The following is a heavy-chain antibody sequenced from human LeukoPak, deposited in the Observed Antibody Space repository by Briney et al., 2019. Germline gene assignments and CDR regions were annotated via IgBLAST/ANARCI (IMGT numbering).Heavy chain of an antibody. Sequence: GGSLRLSCAASGFTFSSYAMHWVRQAPGKGLEWVAVISYDGSNKYYADSVKGRFTISRDNSKKTLYLQMNSLRAEDTAVYYCARDESSDFWGQGTLVTVSS. J-gene: IGHJ4*02. V-gene: IGHV3-30*04. CDR2: ISYDGSNK. CDR1: GFTFSSYA. CDR3: ARDESSDF.